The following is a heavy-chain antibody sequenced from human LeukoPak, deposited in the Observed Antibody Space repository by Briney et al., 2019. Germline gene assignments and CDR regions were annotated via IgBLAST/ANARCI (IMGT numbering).Heavy chain of an antibody. CDR2: IYYSGST. J-gene: IGHJ4*02. D-gene: IGHD6-19*01. CDR3: ARTLQEWLVEYYFDY. CDR1: GGSIRSYY. Sequence: SEALSLTCTVSGGSIRSYYWSWIRQPPGKGVEWIGYIYYSGSTNYNPSLKRRVTISVDTSKNQFSLKLSSVTAADTAVYYCARTLQEWLVEYYFDYWGQGTLVTVSS. V-gene: IGHV4-59*01.